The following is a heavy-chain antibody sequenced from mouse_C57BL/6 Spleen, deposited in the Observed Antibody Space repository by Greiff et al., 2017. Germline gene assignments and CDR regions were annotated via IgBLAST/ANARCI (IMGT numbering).Heavy chain of an antibody. CDR1: GYTFTSYW. CDR3: ARGDNRGSSPNYDLDV. CDR2: INPSSGST. Sequence: QVQLQQSGAELAKPGASVKLSCKASGYTFTSYWMHWVKQRPGQGLEWIGYINPSSGSTKYNQKFKDKVTLTVDKSSSTAYMQLSSLTYEDSAVYYCARGDNRGSSPNYDLDVWGTGTTVTVSS. J-gene: IGHJ1*03. V-gene: IGHV1-7*01. D-gene: IGHD1-1*01.